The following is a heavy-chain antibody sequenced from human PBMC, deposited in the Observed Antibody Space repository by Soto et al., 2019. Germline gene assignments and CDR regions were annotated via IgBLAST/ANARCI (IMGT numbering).Heavy chain of an antibody. Sequence: EVQLVESGGDLVQPGGSLRLSCAASGFTFSSYWMHWVRQAPGKGLVWVSRIKTDGSITSYADSVKGRFTISRDNAKNTLYLQMNSLRAEDTAVYYCARVRNGGYDLDYWGQGTLVTVSS. V-gene: IGHV3-74*01. CDR3: ARVRNGGYDLDY. CDR2: IKTDGSIT. D-gene: IGHD5-12*01. CDR1: GFTFSSYW. J-gene: IGHJ4*02.